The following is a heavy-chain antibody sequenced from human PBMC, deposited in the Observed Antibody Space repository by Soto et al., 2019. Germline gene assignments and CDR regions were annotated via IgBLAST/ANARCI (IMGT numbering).Heavy chain of an antibody. V-gene: IGHV1-18*01. J-gene: IGHJ6*02. CDR3: AMVDVYVTHSPQEG. CDR1: GYTFTRYG. D-gene: IGHD3-16*01. Sequence: GASVKVSCKASGYTFTRYGIGWARQAPGQGLEWMGWINTYNGNTNYAQNVQGRVTLTTDTSTSTAYMELRSLRSNDTAIYYCAMVDVYVTHSPQEGWGQGTTVTVSS. CDR2: INTYNGNT.